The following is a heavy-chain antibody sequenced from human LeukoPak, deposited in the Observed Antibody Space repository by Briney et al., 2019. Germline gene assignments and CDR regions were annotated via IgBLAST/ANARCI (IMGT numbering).Heavy chain of an antibody. CDR1: EITFTNYG. J-gene: IGHJ4*02. CDR2: ISNDGTEK. V-gene: IGHV3-30-3*01. D-gene: IGHD3-9*01. CDR3: ARVRVILTTMASFSY. Sequence: PGGSLRLSCTASEITFTNYGMHWVRQAPGKGLEWVAVISNDGTEKYYADSVKGRFTISRDNSENTLYLQLNSLRPDDTAVYYCARVRVILTTMASFSYWGLGTLVTVSS.